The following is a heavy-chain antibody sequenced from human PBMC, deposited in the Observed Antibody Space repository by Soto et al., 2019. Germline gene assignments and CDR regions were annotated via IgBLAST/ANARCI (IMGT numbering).Heavy chain of an antibody. D-gene: IGHD3-3*01. CDR3: ARESRAIFGVVIRRDYYYYGMDV. CDR2: IIPIFGTA. J-gene: IGHJ6*02. CDR1: GGTFSSYA. V-gene: IGHV1-69*01. Sequence: QVQLVQSGAEVKKPGSSVKVSCKASGGTFSSYAISWVRQAPGQGLEWMGGIIPIFGTANYAQKFQGRDTITADEATSTAYMERSSLRSEDTAVYYCARESRAIFGVVIRRDYYYYGMDVWGQGTTVTVSS.